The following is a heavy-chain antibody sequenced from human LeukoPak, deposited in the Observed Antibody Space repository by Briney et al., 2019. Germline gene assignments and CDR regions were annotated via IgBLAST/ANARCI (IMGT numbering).Heavy chain of an antibody. Sequence: GGSLRLSCAASGFTFSESYMTWIRQAPGKGLELVSYISQTGDDTYYVDSVKGRFTISRDNAKNTLYLQMNSLRAEDTAVYYCARGTYYDSSAYSGVRLFDYWGQGTLVTVSS. D-gene: IGHD3-22*01. J-gene: IGHJ4*02. CDR3: ARGTYYDSSAYSGVRLFDY. CDR1: GFTFSESY. V-gene: IGHV3-11*01. CDR2: ISQTGDDT.